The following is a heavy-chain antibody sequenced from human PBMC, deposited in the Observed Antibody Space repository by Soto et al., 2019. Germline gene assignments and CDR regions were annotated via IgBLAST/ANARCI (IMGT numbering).Heavy chain of an antibody. V-gene: IGHV1-18*04. CDR2: ISAYNGNT. Sequence: ASVKVSCKASGYTFTIYGISWVRQAPGQGLEWMGWISAYNGNTNYAQKLQGRVTMTTDTSTSTAYMELRSLRSDDTAVYYCARAPDFWSGYSLLAYYYYGMDVWGQGTTVTVSS. CDR1: GYTFTIYG. J-gene: IGHJ6*02. CDR3: ARAPDFWSGYSLLAYYYYGMDV. D-gene: IGHD3-3*01.